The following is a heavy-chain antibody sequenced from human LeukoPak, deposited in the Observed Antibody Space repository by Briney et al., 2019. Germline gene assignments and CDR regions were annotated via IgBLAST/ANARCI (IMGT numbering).Heavy chain of an antibody. CDR2: INHSGST. CDR1: GGSFSGYY. V-gene: IGHV4-34*01. CDR3: ARVDSSGWYFDY. Sequence: PSETLSLTCAVYGGSFSGYYWSWIRQPPGKGLEWIGEINHSGSTNYNPSLKSRVTISVDTSKNQFSLKLSSVTAADTAVYYCARVDSSGWYFDYWGQGTLVTVSS. J-gene: IGHJ4*02. D-gene: IGHD6-19*01.